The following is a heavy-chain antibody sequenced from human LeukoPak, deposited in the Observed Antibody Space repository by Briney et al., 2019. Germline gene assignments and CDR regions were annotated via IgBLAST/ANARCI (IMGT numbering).Heavy chain of an antibody. V-gene: IGHV1-18*01. CDR2: ISAHNGNT. Sequence: GASVKVSCKASGYSFTNYSIIWVRQTPGQGLQWMGWISAHNGNTNYAQKPQGRVTLTTDTSTSTVYMELRSLTSDDTAVYYCARAETTLLLNYWGQGTLVTVSS. CDR3: ARAETTLLLNY. CDR1: GYSFTNYS. J-gene: IGHJ4*02. D-gene: IGHD4-11*01.